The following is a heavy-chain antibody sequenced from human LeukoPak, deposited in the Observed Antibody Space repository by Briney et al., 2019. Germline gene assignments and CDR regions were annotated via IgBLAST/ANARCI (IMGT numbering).Heavy chain of an antibody. Sequence: ASVKVSCKAFGYTFTSNYMHWVRQAPGQGPEWMGVISPSGGSTTYAQKFQGRVTLTRDMSTSTDYLELSSLRSEDTAVYYCARDSDDILTGYHHFDYWGQGTLVTVSS. CDR3: ARDSDDILTGYHHFDY. CDR2: ISPSGGST. V-gene: IGHV1-46*01. J-gene: IGHJ4*02. CDR1: GYTFTSNY. D-gene: IGHD3-9*01.